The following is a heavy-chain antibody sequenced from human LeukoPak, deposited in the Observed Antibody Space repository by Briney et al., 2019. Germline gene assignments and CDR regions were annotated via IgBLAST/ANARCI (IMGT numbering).Heavy chain of an antibody. CDR2: VSGTGGNA. V-gene: IGHV3-23*01. CDR3: ARENHYDILTGYYDY. D-gene: IGHD3-9*01. Sequence: GGSLRLSCAASGFTFSSYGMIWVRQAPGKGLEWVSSVSGTGGNAYYADSVKGRFTISRDNARNTLFLQMNSLRAEDTAVYYCARENHYDILTGYYDYWGQGTLVTVSS. CDR1: GFTFSSYG. J-gene: IGHJ4*02.